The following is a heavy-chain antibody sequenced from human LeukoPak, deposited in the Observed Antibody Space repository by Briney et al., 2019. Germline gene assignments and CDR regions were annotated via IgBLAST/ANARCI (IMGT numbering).Heavy chain of an antibody. D-gene: IGHD5-24*01. Sequence: GGSLRLSCAASRFTFSDYYMSWSRQAPGRGLEWVSYISSSGSTIYYADSVKGRFTISRDNAKNSLYLQMNSLRAEDTAVYYCARRQFWEMATDYWGQGTLVTVSS. J-gene: IGHJ4*02. CDR1: RFTFSDYY. CDR3: ARRQFWEMATDY. V-gene: IGHV3-11*01. CDR2: ISSSGSTI.